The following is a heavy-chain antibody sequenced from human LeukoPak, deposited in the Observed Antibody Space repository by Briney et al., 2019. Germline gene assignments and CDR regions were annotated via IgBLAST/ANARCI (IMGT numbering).Heavy chain of an antibody. V-gene: IGHV3-74*01. CDR1: GFTFRSYW. CDR3: ARGGMDHAFDV. Sequence: PGGSLRVSCVASGFTFRSYWLYWVRQVPAKGLEYVSRIDNDGSGTNYARSVKGRFTIYRDNGNNGVFLQMNSLRAEDTAMYYCARGGMDHAFDVWGQGTMVTVSS. D-gene: IGHD2-8*01. CDR2: IDNDGSGT. J-gene: IGHJ3*01.